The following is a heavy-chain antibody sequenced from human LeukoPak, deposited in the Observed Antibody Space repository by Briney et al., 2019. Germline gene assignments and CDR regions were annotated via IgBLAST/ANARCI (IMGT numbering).Heavy chain of an antibody. J-gene: IGHJ4*02. CDR1: GFTFSSYG. Sequence: GGSLRLSCAASGFTFSSYGMHWVRQAPGKGLEWVAVISYDGSNKYYADSVKGRFTISRDNSKNTLYLQMKSLRAEDTAVYYCAKDDDYWGQGTLVTVSS. CDR2: ISYDGSNK. CDR3: AKDDDY. V-gene: IGHV3-30*18.